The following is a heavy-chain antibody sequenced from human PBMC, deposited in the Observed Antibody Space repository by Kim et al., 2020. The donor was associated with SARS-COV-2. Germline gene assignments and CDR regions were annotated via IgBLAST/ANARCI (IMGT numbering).Heavy chain of an antibody. CDR3: AREVKAAAADNSYYYYYGMDV. V-gene: IGHV3-13*01. CDR1: GFTFSSYD. Sequence: GSLRLSCAASGFTFSSYDMHWVRQATGKGLEWVSAIGTAGDTYYPGSVKGRFTISRENAKNSLYLQMNSLRAGDTAVYYCAREVKAAAADNSYYYYYGMDVWGQGTTVTVSS. J-gene: IGHJ6*02. D-gene: IGHD6-13*01. CDR2: IGTAGDT.